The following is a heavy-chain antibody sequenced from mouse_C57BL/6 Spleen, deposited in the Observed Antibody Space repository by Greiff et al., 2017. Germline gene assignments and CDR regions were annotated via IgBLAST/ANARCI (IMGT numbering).Heavy chain of an antibody. Sequence: EVNLVESGGDLVRPGGSLKLSCAASGFTFSSYGMSWVRQTPDKRLEWVATISSGGSYTYYPDSVKGRFTISRDNAKNTLYLQMSSLKSEDTAMYYCARHDYYAMDYWGQGTSVTVSS. CDR3: ARHDYYAMDY. V-gene: IGHV5-6*01. J-gene: IGHJ4*01. CDR2: ISSGGSYT. CDR1: GFTFSSYG.